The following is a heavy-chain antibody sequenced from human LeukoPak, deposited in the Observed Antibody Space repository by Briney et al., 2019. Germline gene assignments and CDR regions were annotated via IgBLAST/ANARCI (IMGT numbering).Heavy chain of an antibody. Sequence: GGSLRPSCAASGFTFRSYWMNWVRQAPGKGLEWVANIKHDGSEKYYVVSMKGRFTISRDNAKNSLYLQMNSLRAEDTAVYYCARGGESYYGSGSHDYWGQGTLITVSS. CDR1: GFTFRSYW. V-gene: IGHV3-7*01. J-gene: IGHJ4*02. D-gene: IGHD3-10*01. CDR2: IKHDGSEK. CDR3: ARGGESYYGSGSHDY.